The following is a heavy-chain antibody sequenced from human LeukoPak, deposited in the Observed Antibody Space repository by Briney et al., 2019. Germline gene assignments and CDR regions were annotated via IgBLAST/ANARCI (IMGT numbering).Heavy chain of an antibody. J-gene: IGHJ4*02. D-gene: IGHD3-22*01. CDR2: ISGSGGST. CDR1: GFTFSSYA. CDR3: ARSSGYYEAFDY. V-gene: IGHV3-23*01. Sequence: GGSLRLSCAASGFTFSSYAMSWVRQAPGKGLEWVSAISGSGGSTYYADSVKGRFTISRDNSKNTLYLQMNSLRAEDTAVYYCARSSGYYEAFDYWGQGTLVTVPS.